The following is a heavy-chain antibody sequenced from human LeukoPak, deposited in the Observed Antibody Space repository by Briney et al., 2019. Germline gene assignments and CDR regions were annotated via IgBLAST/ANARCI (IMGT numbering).Heavy chain of an antibody. V-gene: IGHV1-2*02. CDR2: INPNSGGT. Sequence: ASVKVSCKASGYTFTGYYMHWVRQAPGQGLEWMGWINPNSGGTNYAQKFQGRVTMTRDTSISTAYMELSRLRSDDTAVYYCARDFWSGYFSQSNWFDPWGQGTLVTVSS. J-gene: IGHJ5*02. CDR1: GYTFTGYY. D-gene: IGHD3-3*01. CDR3: ARDFWSGYFSQSNWFDP.